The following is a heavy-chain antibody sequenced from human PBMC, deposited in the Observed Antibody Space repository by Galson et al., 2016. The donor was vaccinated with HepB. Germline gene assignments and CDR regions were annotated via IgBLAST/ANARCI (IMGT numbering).Heavy chain of an antibody. V-gene: IGHV1-46*03. CDR2: INPSGGST. CDR3: ARDEGYYDSSGYEGYFDL. J-gene: IGHJ2*01. CDR1: GYTFTSYY. Sequence: SVKVSCKASGYTFTSYYMHWVRQAPGQGLEWMGIINPSGGSTSYAQKFQGRVTMTRDTSTSTVYMELSSLSAEDTAVYCCARDEGYYDSSGYEGYFDLWGRGTLVTVSS. D-gene: IGHD3-22*01.